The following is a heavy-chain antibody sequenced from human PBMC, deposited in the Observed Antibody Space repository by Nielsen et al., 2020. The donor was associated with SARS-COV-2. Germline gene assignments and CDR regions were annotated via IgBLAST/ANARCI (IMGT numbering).Heavy chain of an antibody. CDR3: AKDGYRGATFELYGMDV. J-gene: IGHJ6*02. Sequence: SVKVSCKASGGTFSSYAISWVRQAPGQGLEWMGGIIPIFGTANYAQKFQGRVTITADESTSTAYMELSSLRSEDTAVYYCAKDGYRGATFELYGMDVWDQGTTVTVSS. CDR1: GGTFSSYA. V-gene: IGHV1-69*13. CDR2: IIPIFGTA. D-gene: IGHD1-26*01.